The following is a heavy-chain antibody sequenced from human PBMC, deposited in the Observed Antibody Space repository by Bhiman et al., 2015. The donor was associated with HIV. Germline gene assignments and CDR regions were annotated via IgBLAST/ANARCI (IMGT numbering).Heavy chain of an antibody. CDR1: EFTFSTYD. CDR3: ASGGYDSGTYYSDAFDI. Sequence: EVQLVESGGDLVQPGESVRLSCVASEFTFSTYDMHWVRQGAGKSLEWVAAIGTAGDTFYSGSVKGRFTISRDNAKNSLYLQMNSLRAEDTAVYYCASGGYDSGTYYSDAFDIWGQGTMVTVSS. D-gene: IGHD1-26*01. V-gene: IGHV3-13*01. CDR2: IGTAGDT. J-gene: IGHJ3*02.